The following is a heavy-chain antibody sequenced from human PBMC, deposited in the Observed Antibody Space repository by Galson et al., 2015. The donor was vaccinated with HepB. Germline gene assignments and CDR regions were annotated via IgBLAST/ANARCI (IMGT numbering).Heavy chain of an antibody. D-gene: IGHD1-14*01. CDR1: GSAFIIYD. Sequence: SVTVSCKASGSAFIIYDINWVRQATGQGLEWMGWMNPNSGNTGHAQRFQGRITMTRNTSINTAYMELRSLGSEDTAVYYCARTKTRSPFDSWGQGTLVTVSS. CDR2: MNPNSGNT. V-gene: IGHV1-8*01. J-gene: IGHJ4*01. CDR3: ARTKTRSPFDS.